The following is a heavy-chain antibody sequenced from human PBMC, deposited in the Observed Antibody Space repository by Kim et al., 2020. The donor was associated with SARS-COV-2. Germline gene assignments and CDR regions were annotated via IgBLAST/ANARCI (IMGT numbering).Heavy chain of an antibody. J-gene: IGHJ4*02. Sequence: DGINKYYADSVKRRFIVSRDISRNTLYLQMNSLREEDTALYYCARGANYCFDYWGQGALVTCSS. V-gene: IGHV3-30*03. CDR3: ARGANYCFDY. CDR2: DGINK. D-gene: IGHD2-15*01.